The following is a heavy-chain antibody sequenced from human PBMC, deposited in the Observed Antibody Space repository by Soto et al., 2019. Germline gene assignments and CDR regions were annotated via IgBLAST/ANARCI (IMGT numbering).Heavy chain of an antibody. V-gene: IGHV5-51*01. CDR1: GYSFSTYW. CDR3: AREGVAVAGTQDNYYYYYGMDV. D-gene: IGHD6-19*01. J-gene: IGHJ6*02. Sequence: PGESLKISCKGSGYSFSTYWIGWVRQMPGKGLEWMGIIYPGDSETRYSPSFQGQVTMSVDKSTSTAYLRWSSLRSDDTAVYYCAREGVAVAGTQDNYYYYYGMDVWGQGTTVTVSS. CDR2: IYPGDSET.